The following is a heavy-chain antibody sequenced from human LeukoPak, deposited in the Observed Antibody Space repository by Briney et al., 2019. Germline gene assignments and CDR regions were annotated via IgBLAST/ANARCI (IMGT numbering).Heavy chain of an antibody. V-gene: IGHV4-34*01. CDR1: GGSFSGYY. CDR2: INHSGST. Sequence: SETLSLTCAVYGGSFSGYYWSWIRQPPGKGLERIGEINHSGSTNYNQSLKSRVTISVDTSKNQFSLKLSSVTAADTAVYYCATQLYYDSSGYYFDYWGQGTLVTVSS. D-gene: IGHD3-22*01. J-gene: IGHJ4*02. CDR3: ATQLYYDSSGYYFDY.